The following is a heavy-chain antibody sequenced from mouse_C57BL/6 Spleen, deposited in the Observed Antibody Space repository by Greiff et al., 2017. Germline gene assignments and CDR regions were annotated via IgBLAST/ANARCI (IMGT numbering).Heavy chain of an antibody. J-gene: IGHJ4*01. Sequence: VQVVESVAELVRPGASVKLSCTASGFNIKNTYMHWVKQRPEQGLEWIGRIDPANGNTKYAPKFQGKATITADTSSNPAYLQLSSLTSEDTAIXDCAILDGYYAGDYWGQGTSVTVSA. CDR3: AILDGYYAGDY. V-gene: IGHV14-3*01. CDR1: GFNIKNTY. CDR2: IDPANGNT. D-gene: IGHD2-3*01.